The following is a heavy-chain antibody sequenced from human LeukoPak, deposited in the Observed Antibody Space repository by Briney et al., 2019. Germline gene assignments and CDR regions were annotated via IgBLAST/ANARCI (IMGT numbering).Heavy chain of an antibody. CDR3: ARAPVCGGDCYFDY. CDR1: GGSISSYY. D-gene: IGHD2-21*01. Sequence: PSETLSLTCTVSGGSISSYYWGWIRQPAGKGLEWIGRIYTSGSTNYNPSLKSRVTMSVDTSKNQFSLKLSSVTAADTAVYYCARAPVCGGDCYFDYWGQGTLVTVSS. V-gene: IGHV4-4*07. J-gene: IGHJ4*02. CDR2: IYTSGST.